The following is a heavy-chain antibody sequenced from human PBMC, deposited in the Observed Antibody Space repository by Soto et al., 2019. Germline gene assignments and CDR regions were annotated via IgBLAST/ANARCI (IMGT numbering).Heavy chain of an antibody. J-gene: IGHJ4*02. CDR2: ISAHNGNT. Sequence: QVHLVQSGAEVKKPGASVKVSCKGSGYTFTSYGITWVRQAPGQGLEWMGWISAHNGNTDYAQKLKGRGTVTRDTSASTAYMELMCLRSDDTVVYYCARGRYGEYWGQGALVTVSS. V-gene: IGHV1-18*01. CDR1: GYTFTSYG. D-gene: IGHD3-10*01. CDR3: ARGRYGEY.